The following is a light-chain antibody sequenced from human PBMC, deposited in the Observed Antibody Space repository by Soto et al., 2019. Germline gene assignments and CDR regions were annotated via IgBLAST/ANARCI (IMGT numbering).Light chain of an antibody. Sequence: DIQMTQSPSTLSGSVGERVTISCRASQTISSWLAWYQQKPGKAPKLLIYKASTLKSGVPSRFSGSGSGTEITLTISSLQPDDFATYYCQHYNSYSEAFGQGTKVDIK. J-gene: IGKJ1*01. CDR2: KAS. CDR1: QTISSW. CDR3: QHYNSYSEA. V-gene: IGKV1-5*03.